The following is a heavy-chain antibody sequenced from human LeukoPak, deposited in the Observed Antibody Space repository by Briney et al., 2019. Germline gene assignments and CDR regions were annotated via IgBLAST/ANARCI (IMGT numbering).Heavy chain of an antibody. CDR3: ARSYYYDSSGYNY. CDR1: GGSISSGGYY. Sequence: SQTLSLTCTVSGGSISSGGYYWSWIRQPPGKGLEWIGYIYHSGSTYYNPSLKSRVTISVDTSKNQFSLKLSSVTAADTAVYYCARSYYYDSSGYNYWGQGTLVTVSS. D-gene: IGHD3-22*01. CDR2: IYHSGST. V-gene: IGHV4-30-2*01. J-gene: IGHJ4*02.